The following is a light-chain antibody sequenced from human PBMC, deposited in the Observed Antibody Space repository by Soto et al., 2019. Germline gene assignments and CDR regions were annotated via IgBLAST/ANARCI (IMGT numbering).Light chain of an antibody. Sequence: DIPMTQSPSTLPAPVRDSVTITCRASQSINNWLAWYQQKPGKAPKLLMYDVSSLESGVPSRFSGSGSGTEFTLTIRCLQPDDFATYYCQQYFDSWTFGQGTKVEIK. J-gene: IGKJ1*01. CDR2: DVS. CDR3: QQYFDSWT. V-gene: IGKV1-5*01. CDR1: QSINNW.